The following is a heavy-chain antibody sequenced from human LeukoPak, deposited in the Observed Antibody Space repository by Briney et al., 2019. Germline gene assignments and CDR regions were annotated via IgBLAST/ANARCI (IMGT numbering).Heavy chain of an antibody. Sequence: GGSLRLSCAGSGFTFRTYAMSWVRQAPGKGLEWVSAISGSGTDTFYANSVKGRFTISRDNPKNTLYLQMNSLRAEDTAVYYCAKGGGSSCYSPSDYWGQGTLVTVSS. CDR2: ISGSGTDT. CDR3: AKGGGSSCYSPSDY. D-gene: IGHD2-15*01. CDR1: GFTFRTYA. J-gene: IGHJ4*02. V-gene: IGHV3-23*01.